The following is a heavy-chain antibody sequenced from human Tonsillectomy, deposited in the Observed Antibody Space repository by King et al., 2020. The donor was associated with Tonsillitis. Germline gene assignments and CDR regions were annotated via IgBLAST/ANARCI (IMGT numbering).Heavy chain of an antibody. D-gene: IGHD1-26*01. CDR2: IKQDGSEK. J-gene: IGHJ4*02. Sequence: EVQLVESGGGLVQPGGSLRLSCAVSGFTFSSYWMSWVRQAPGKGLEWVATIKQDGSEKYYVDSVKGRFTISRDNAKNSLYLQMNSLRAEDTAVYYCASCMGGAPNYFDYWGQGTLVTVSS. CDR3: ASCMGGAPNYFDY. V-gene: IGHV3-7*03. CDR1: GFTFSSYW.